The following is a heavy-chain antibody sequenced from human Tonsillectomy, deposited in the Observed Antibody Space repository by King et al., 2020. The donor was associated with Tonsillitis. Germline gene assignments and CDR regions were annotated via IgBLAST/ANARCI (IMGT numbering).Heavy chain of an antibody. J-gene: IGHJ3*02. CDR1: GFSFSNYG. Sequence: VQLVESGGGVVQPGGSLRLSCAASGFSFSNYGMHWVRQAPGKGLEWVAFIRYDGSNKYYAESVKGRFTISRDISKNILYLQMNSLRAEDTAVYYCVNGIGYYRVGSCYSGAFDIWGQGTMVTVSS. CDR2: IRYDGSNK. D-gene: IGHD2-15*01. V-gene: IGHV3-30*02. CDR3: VNGIGYYRVGSCYSGAFDI.